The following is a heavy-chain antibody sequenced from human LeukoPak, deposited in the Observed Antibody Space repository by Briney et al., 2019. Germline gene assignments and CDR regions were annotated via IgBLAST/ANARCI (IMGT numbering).Heavy chain of an antibody. CDR2: INARGDT. J-gene: IGHJ5*02. V-gene: IGHV4-34*01. CDR1: GWSFNDYY. CDR3: ARGQVPAARGYNWFDP. D-gene: IGHD2-2*01. Sequence: PETLSLTCAVHGWSFNDYYWNWIRQPPGKGLEWLGEINARGDTNFNPSLKSRVTISVDTAKSQFSLRLTSMIAADTAVYYCARGQVPAARGYNWFDPWGQGTLVTVSS.